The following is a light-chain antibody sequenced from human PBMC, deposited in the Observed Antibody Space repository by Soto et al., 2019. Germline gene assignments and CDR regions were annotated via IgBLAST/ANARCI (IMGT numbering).Light chain of an antibody. V-gene: IGKV3-15*01. J-gene: IGKJ1*01. CDR2: GAS. Sequence: ERVLTHAPAALSVSPGERATLSCRASQSVSSNLAWYQQKPGQAPRLLIYGASTRATGIPARFSGSGSGTEFTLTISSLQSEDFAVYYCQQYNNWPWTFGQGTKV. CDR3: QQYNNWPWT. CDR1: QSVSSN.